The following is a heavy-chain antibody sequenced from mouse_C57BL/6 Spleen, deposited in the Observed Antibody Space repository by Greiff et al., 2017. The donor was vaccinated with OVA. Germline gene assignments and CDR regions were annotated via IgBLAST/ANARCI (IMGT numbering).Heavy chain of an antibody. CDR2: IWRGGST. D-gene: IGHD2-4*01. Sequence: VMLVESGPGLVQPSQSLSITCTVSGFSLTSYGVHWVRQSPGKGLEWLGVIWRGGSTDYNAAFMSRLSITKDNSKSQVFFKMNSLQADDTAIYYCAKKAYDYDGGYAMDYWGQGTSVTVSS. V-gene: IGHV2-5*01. J-gene: IGHJ4*01. CDR1: GFSLTSYG. CDR3: AKKAYDYDGGYAMDY.